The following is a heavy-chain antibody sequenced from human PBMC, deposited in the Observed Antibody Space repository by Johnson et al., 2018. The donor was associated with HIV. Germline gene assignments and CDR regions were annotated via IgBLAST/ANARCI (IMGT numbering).Heavy chain of an antibody. Sequence: VQLVESGGGVVRPGGSLRLSCAASGFTFGNYAMSWVRQAPGKGLEWVSAISGSGDPAYYADSVKGRVTLSRDSSKNTLFLQMNSLRAEDTAVYYCAKEGNFSSWNPDAFDIWGQGTMVTVSS. CDR1: GFTFGNYA. CDR2: ISGSGDPA. CDR3: AKEGNFSSWNPDAFDI. V-gene: IGHV3-23*04. J-gene: IGHJ3*02. D-gene: IGHD6-13*01.